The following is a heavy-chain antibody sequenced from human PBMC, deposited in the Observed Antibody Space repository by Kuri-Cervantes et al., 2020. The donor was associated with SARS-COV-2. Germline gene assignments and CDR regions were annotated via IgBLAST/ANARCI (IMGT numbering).Heavy chain of an antibody. V-gene: IGHV4-34*01. CDR3: ARQMMSSITIFGVVITRNWFDP. J-gene: IGHJ5*02. CDR2: INYLGST. D-gene: IGHD3-3*01. Sequence: SETLSLTCSFSGASFSGFYWSWVRQIPGKGLEWLGEINYLGSTNYNPSLKSRVTISVDTSKNQFSLKLSSVTAADTAVYYCARQMMSSITIFGVVITRNWFDPWGQGTLVTVSS. CDR1: GASFSGFY.